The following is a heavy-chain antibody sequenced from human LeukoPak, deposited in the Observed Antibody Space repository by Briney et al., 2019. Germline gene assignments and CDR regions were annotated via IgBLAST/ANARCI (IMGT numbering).Heavy chain of an antibody. CDR2: ISYDGSNK. Sequence: GRSLRLSCAASGSTFSSYAMHWVRQAPGKGLEWVAVISYDGSNKYYADSVKGRFTISRDNSKNTLYLQMNSLRAEDTAVYYCARDHHGDYNYWGQGTLVTVSS. J-gene: IGHJ4*02. D-gene: IGHD4-17*01. CDR1: GSTFSSYA. CDR3: ARDHHGDYNY. V-gene: IGHV3-30-3*01.